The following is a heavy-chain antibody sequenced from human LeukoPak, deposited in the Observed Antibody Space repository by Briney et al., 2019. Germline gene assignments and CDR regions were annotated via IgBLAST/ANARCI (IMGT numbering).Heavy chain of an antibody. V-gene: IGHV3-13*01. CDR3: VRQKKSHGNFDY. Sequence: GGSLRLSCAASGFTFSDHAMHWVRHAPGKGLEWVSAVGIAADTFYPGSVKGRFTISRENAKNSLYLQLNSLRVEDTAVYYCVRQKKSHGNFDYWGQGTLVSVSS. CDR1: GFTFSDHA. J-gene: IGHJ4*02. CDR2: VGIAADT. D-gene: IGHD1-26*01.